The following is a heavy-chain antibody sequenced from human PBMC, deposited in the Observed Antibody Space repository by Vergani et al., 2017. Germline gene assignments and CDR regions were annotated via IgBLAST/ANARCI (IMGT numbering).Heavy chain of an antibody. CDR3: AGRNYCSSTSCSYDY. V-gene: IGHV4-34*01. Sequence: QVQLQQWGAGLLKPSETLSLTCAVYGGSFSGYYWSWIRQPPGKGLEWIGSIYYSGSTYYNPSLKSRVTISVDTSKNQFSLKLSSVTAADTAVYYCAGRNYCSSTSCSYDYWGQGTLVTVSS. J-gene: IGHJ4*02. D-gene: IGHD2-2*01. CDR2: IYYSGST. CDR1: GGSFSGYY.